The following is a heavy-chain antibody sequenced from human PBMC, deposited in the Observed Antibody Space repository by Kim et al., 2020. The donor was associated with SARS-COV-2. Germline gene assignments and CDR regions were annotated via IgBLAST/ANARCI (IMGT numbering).Heavy chain of an antibody. D-gene: IGHD3-3*01. CDR3: ARYRLPILRFLEWPGYFDN. V-gene: IGHV3-7*01. J-gene: IGHJ4*02. Sequence: GGSLRLSCAASGFTFSSYWMSWVRQAPGKGLEWVANIKQDGSEKYYVDSVKGRFTISRDNAKNSLYLQMNSLRAEDTAVYYCARYRLPILRFLEWPGYFDNWGQGTLVTVSS. CDR2: IKQDGSEK. CDR1: GFTFSSYW.